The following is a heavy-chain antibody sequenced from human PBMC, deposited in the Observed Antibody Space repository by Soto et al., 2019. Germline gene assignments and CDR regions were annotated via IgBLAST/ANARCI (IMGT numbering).Heavy chain of an antibody. CDR2: IRSKTYGGTT. D-gene: IGHD5-12*01. CDR1: GFSFGDYP. Sequence: GGSLRLSCTASGFSFGDYPMSWFRQAPGKGLEWISFIRSKTYGGTTEDAASVKGRFSISRDDSKSIAYLQMNSLKTEDTAVYYCARGVRGYDYHPFLDYWGQGTLVTVSS. J-gene: IGHJ4*02. V-gene: IGHV3-49*03. CDR3: ARGVRGYDYHPFLDY.